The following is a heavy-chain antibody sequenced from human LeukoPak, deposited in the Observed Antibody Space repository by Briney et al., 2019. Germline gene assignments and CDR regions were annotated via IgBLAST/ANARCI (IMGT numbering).Heavy chain of an antibody. D-gene: IGHD5/OR15-5a*01. V-gene: IGHV3-33*01. Sequence: GGSLRLSCAASGFTFTTYGFHWVRQAPGKGLEWVAVIWSHGNEESYVDSVKGRFTISRDNAKNSLYLQMNSLRDEDTAVYYCSTLTALPWLSVDYWGQGTLVTVSS. CDR1: GFTFTTYG. CDR3: STLTALPWLSVDY. CDR2: IWSHGNEE. J-gene: IGHJ4*02.